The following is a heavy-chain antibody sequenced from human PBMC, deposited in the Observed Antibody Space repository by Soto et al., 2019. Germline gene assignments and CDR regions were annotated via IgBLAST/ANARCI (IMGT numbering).Heavy chain of an antibody. CDR2: IRSSSSTI. CDR1: GFTFSSYS. Sequence: EVQLVESGGGLVQPGGSLRLSCAASGFTFSSYSMNWVRQAPGKGLEWVSHIRSSSSTIYYADSVKGRFTISRDNAKNSLYLQMNGLRDEATAVYYCAQDSYSSSWYTYYFDYWGQGTLVTVSS. V-gene: IGHV3-48*02. D-gene: IGHD6-13*01. J-gene: IGHJ4*02. CDR3: AQDSYSSSWYTYYFDY.